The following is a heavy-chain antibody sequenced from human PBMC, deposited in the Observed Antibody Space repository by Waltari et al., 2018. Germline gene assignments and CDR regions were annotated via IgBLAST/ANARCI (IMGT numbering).Heavy chain of an antibody. Sequence: EVQLVQSGAEVKKPGESLKISCKGSGYSFTSYWLGWVSQIPGKGLEWMGISYPGDSDTRYSPSFQGQVTISADKSISTAYLQWSSLKASDTAMYYCARQYGSGSYYGWAGYYFDYWGQGTLVTVSS. D-gene: IGHD3-10*01. V-gene: IGHV5-51*01. J-gene: IGHJ4*02. CDR2: SYPGDSDT. CDR1: GYSFTSYW. CDR3: ARQYGSGSYYGWAGYYFDY.